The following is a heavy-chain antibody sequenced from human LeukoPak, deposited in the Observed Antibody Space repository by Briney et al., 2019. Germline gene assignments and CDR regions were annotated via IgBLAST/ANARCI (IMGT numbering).Heavy chain of an antibody. CDR1: GGTFSSYA. CDR2: IIPIFGTA. V-gene: IGHV1-69*13. Sequence: SVKVSCKASGGTFSSYAISWVRQAPGQGLEWMGGIIPIFGTANYAQKFQGRVAITADESTSTAYMELSSLRSEDTAVYYCARDRGYCSSTSCYSNWFDHWGQGTLVTVSS. J-gene: IGHJ5*02. D-gene: IGHD2-2*01. CDR3: ARDRGYCSSTSCYSNWFDH.